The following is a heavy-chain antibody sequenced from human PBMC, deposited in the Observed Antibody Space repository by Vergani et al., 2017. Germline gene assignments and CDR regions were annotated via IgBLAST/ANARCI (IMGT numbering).Heavy chain of an antibody. J-gene: IGHJ5*02. Sequence: QLQLQESGPGLVKPSETLSLTCTVSGGSISSSSYYWGWIRQPPGKGLEWIGSIYYSGSTYYNPSLNSRCTISVDTSKNQFSLKLSSVNAADTAVYYCARHLDIVVVPAVGWFDPWGQGTLVTVSS. V-gene: IGHV4-39*01. CDR3: ARHLDIVVVPAVGWFDP. CDR2: IYYSGST. CDR1: GGSISSSSYY. D-gene: IGHD2-2*03.